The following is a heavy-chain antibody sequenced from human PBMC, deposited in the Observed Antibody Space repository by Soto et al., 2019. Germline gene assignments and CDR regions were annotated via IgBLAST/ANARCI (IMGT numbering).Heavy chain of an antibody. V-gene: IGHV4-4*02. Sequence: QVQLQESGPGLVKPSGTLSLTCAVSGGSISSSNWWSWVRQPPGKGLEWIGEIYHSGSTNYNPSLKSRVTISVDKSISTAYLQWTSLKASDTAIYYCARHVRDDIIRRVDQWGQGTLVTVSS. D-gene: IGHD3-10*01. CDR3: ARHVRDDIIRRVDQ. J-gene: IGHJ4*02. CDR1: GGSISSSNW. CDR2: IYHSGST.